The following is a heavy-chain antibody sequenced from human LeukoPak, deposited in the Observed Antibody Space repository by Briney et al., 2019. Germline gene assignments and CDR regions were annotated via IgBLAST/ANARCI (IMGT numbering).Heavy chain of an antibody. J-gene: IGHJ4*02. CDR2: IYYSGST. Sequence: SETLSLTCTVSGGSISSGSCYWSWIRQPPGKGLEWIGYIYYSGSTNYNPSLKSRVTISVVTSKNQFSLKLSSATAADTAVYYYARVVLTGWNYFDYWGQGTLVTVSS. CDR3: ARVVLTGWNYFDY. V-gene: IGHV4-61*01. CDR1: GGSISSGSCY. D-gene: IGHD3-9*01.